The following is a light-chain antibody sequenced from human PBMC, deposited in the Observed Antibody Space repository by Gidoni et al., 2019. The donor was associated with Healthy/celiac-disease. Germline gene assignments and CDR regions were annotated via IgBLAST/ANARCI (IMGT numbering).Light chain of an antibody. CDR3: QSYDSSLSGSV. V-gene: IGLV1-40*01. CDR1: SSNIGAGYD. CDR2: GNS. J-gene: IGLJ2*01. Sequence: GAPGQRVTISCTGSSSNIGAGYDVHWYQQLPGTAPKLLIYGNSNRPSGVPDRFSGSKSGTSASLAITGLQAEDEADYYCQSYDSSLSGSVFGGGTKLTVL.